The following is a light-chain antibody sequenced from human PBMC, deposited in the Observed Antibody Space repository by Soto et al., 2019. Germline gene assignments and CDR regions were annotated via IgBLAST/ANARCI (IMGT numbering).Light chain of an antibody. CDR2: GNS. Sequence: QSVLTQPPSVSGAPGQRVTISCTGSSSNIGAGYDVHWYQPLPGTAPKLLIYGNSNRPSGVPDRFSGSKSGTSASLAITGLQAEDEADYYCQSYDSSLSGDVFGTGTELTVL. CDR3: QSYDSSLSGDV. J-gene: IGLJ1*01. CDR1: SSNIGAGYD. V-gene: IGLV1-40*01.